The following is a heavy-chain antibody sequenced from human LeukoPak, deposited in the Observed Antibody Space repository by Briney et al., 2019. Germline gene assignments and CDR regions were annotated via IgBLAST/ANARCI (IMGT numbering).Heavy chain of an antibody. CDR1: GGTFSNYA. CDR2: IIPIFGTT. J-gene: IGHJ4*02. CDR3: ARGDGGSYYDY. Sequence: SVKVSCKASGGTFSNYAISWVRQAPGQGLEWMGGIIPIFGTTNYAQKFQGRVTITADESTSTAYMELSSLRSEDTAVDYCARGDGGSYYDYWGQGTLVTVSS. D-gene: IGHD1-26*01. V-gene: IGHV1-69*13.